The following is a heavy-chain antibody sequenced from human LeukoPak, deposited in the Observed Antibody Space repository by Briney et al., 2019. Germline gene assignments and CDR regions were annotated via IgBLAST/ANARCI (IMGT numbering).Heavy chain of an antibody. Sequence: PGGSLRLSCAASGFTFSSYWISWVRHAPGNWLECLANIKQYGSEKYYVDSVKGRFTISRDNAKNSLYLQMNSLRAGVTAVYYCASGSRRDTMIVLGYWGQGTLVTVSS. CDR2: IKQYGSEK. CDR1: GFTFSSYW. CDR3: ASGSRRDTMIVLGY. V-gene: IGHV3-7*01. D-gene: IGHD3-22*01. J-gene: IGHJ4*02.